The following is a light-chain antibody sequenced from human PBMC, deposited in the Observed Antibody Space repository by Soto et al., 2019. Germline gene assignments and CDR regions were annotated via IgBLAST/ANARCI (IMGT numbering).Light chain of an antibody. CDR1: QSISGW. CDR2: DAS. V-gene: IGKV1-5*01. CDR3: QPYDTYSWT. Sequence: DIQMTQSPSTLSASVGDRVTITCRASQSISGWLAWYQQKPGKAPNLLIYDASSLESGVPSRFSGSGAGTEFTLTISSLQPDDFATYYCQPYDTYSWTFGQGTKVDI. J-gene: IGKJ1*01.